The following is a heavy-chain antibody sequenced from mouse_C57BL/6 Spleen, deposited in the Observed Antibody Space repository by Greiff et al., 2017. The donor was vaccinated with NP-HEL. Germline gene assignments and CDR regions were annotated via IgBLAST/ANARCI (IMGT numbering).Heavy chain of an antibody. CDR1: GFNIKDDY. Sequence: EVQLQQSGAELVRPGASVKLSCTASGFNIKDDYMHWVKQRPEQGLEWIGWIDPENGDTEYASKFQGKATITADTSSNTAYLQLSSLTSEDTAVYYCTTNHYGSSSYWYFDVWGTGTTVTVSS. J-gene: IGHJ1*03. D-gene: IGHD1-1*01. CDR2: IDPENGDT. CDR3: TTNHYGSSSYWYFDV. V-gene: IGHV14-4*01.